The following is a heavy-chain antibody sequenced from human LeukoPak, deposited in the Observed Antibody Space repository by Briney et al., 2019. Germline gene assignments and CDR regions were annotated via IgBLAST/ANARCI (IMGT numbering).Heavy chain of an antibody. CDR1: GYTFTGYY. Sequence: GASVKVSCKASGYTFTGYYMHWVRQAPGQGLEWMGWINPNSGGTNYAQKFQGRATMTRDTSISTAYMELSRLRSDDTAVYYCARFFPYYYYMDVWGKGTTVTVSS. CDR2: INPNSGGT. J-gene: IGHJ6*03. V-gene: IGHV1-2*02. D-gene: IGHD2/OR15-2a*01. CDR3: ARFFPYYYYMDV.